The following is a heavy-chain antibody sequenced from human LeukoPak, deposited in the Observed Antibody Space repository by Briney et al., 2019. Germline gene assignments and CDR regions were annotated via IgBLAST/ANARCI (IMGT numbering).Heavy chain of an antibody. Sequence: AGGSLRLSCAASGFTFSTFAMIWVRQPPGKGLEWVSSIFPSGGEIHYADSVRGRFTISRDNSKSTLSLQMNSLRAEDTAVYYCASDPGQSKLWLKHFDYWGQGTLVTVSS. D-gene: IGHD5-18*01. CDR1: GFTFSTFA. CDR3: ASDPGQSKLWLKHFDY. CDR2: IFPSGGEI. V-gene: IGHV3-23*01. J-gene: IGHJ4*02.